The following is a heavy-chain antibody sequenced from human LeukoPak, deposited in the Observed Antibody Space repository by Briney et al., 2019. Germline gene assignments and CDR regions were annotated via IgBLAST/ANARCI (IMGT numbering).Heavy chain of an antibody. Sequence: SETLSLTCAVYGGSFSGYYWSWIRQPPGKGLEWIGEINHSGSTYYNPSLKSRVTISVDRSKNQFSLKLSSVTAADTAVYYCGGSSWPHDAFDIWGQGTMVTVSS. D-gene: IGHD6-13*01. J-gene: IGHJ3*02. CDR1: GGSFSGYY. V-gene: IGHV4-34*01. CDR2: INHSGST. CDR3: GGSSWPHDAFDI.